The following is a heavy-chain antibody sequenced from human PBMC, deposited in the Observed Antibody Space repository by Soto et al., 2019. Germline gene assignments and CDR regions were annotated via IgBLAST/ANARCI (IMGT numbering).Heavy chain of an antibody. CDR2: IYYSGST. CDR3: ARLSEMATIGLFDY. D-gene: IGHD5-12*01. CDR1: GGSISSGGYY. J-gene: IGHJ4*02. Sequence: PSETLSLTCTVSGGSISSGGYYWSWIRQHPGKGLEWIGYIYYSGSTYYNPSLKSRVTISVDTSKNQFSLKLSSVTAADTAVYYCARLSEMATIGLFDYWGQGTLVTV. V-gene: IGHV4-31*03.